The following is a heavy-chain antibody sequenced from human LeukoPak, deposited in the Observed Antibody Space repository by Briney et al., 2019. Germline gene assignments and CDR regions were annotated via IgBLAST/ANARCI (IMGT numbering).Heavy chain of an antibody. D-gene: IGHD3-22*01. CDR2: IIPIFGTA. CDR1: GGTFSSYA. J-gene: IGHJ3*02. V-gene: IGHV1-69*06. Sequence: GASVTVSCKASGGTFSSYAISWVRQAPGQGLEWMGGIIPIFGTANYAQKFQGRVTITADKSTSTAYMELSSLRSEDTAVYYCASSYYYDSSGYSDAFDIWGQGTMVTVSS. CDR3: ASSYYYDSSGYSDAFDI.